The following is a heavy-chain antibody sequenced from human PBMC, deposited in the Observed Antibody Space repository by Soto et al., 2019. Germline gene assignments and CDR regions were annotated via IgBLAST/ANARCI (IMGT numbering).Heavy chain of an antibody. CDR1: GYSFTSYW. CDR3: ARHGPSSDYYYYMDV. CDR2: IYPGDSDT. J-gene: IGHJ6*03. V-gene: IGHV5-51*01. Sequence: GESLKISCKGSGYSFTSYWIGWVRQMPGKGLEWMGIIYPGDSDTRYSPSFQGQVTISADNSISTAYLQWSSLKASDTAMYYCARHGPSSDYYYYMDVWGKGTTVTVSS.